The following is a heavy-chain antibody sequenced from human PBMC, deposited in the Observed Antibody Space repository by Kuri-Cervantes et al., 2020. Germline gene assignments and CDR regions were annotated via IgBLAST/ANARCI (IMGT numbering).Heavy chain of an antibody. Sequence: SLKISCAASGFTFDDYAMHWVRQAPGKGLEWVSVISWNSGSIGYAESVKGRFTISRDNAKNSLYLQMNTLRAEDTAVYYCAKYSTRLVQGLSIEKTPLYSAFDPWGQGTMVTVSS. D-gene: IGHD3-10*01. CDR3: AKYSTRLVQGLSIEKTPLYSAFDP. CDR2: ISWNSGSI. V-gene: IGHV3-9*01. J-gene: IGHJ5*02. CDR1: GFTFDDYA.